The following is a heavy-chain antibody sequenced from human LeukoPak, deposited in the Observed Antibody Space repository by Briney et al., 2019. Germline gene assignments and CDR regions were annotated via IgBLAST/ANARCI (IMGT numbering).Heavy chain of an antibody. CDR2: ISGSGGST. CDR3: ARGSKYNSRWSRNKWFDP. Sequence: PGGSLRLSCAASGFTFRTYAMSWVRQAPGKGLEWVSAISGSGGSTYYADSVKGRFTISRDNSKNTLYLQMNSLRAEDTAVYYCARGSKYNSRWSRNKWFDPWGQGTLVTVSS. J-gene: IGHJ5*02. V-gene: IGHV3-23*01. D-gene: IGHD6-13*01. CDR1: GFTFRTYA.